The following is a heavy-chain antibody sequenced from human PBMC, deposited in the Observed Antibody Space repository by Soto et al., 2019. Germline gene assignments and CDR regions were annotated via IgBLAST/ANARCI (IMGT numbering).Heavy chain of an antibody. J-gene: IGHJ6*02. CDR1: DGSFSSYY. V-gene: IGHV4-59*01. CDR3: AGDRGNWWSYSYGMDV. D-gene: IGHD2-15*01. Sequence: QVQLHESGPGLVKPSETLSLTCTVSDGSFSSYYWSWIRQPPGKGLEWIGYIYYTGSTNYNPCLKSWVTTSVGTSRNRFSLKLSSVTAADTAVYYCAGDRGNWWSYSYGMDVWGQGTTVTVSS. CDR2: IYYTGST.